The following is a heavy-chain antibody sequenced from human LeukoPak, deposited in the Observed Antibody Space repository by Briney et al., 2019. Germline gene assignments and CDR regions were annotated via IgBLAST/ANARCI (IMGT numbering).Heavy chain of an antibody. Sequence: GGSLRLSCAASGFTFSSYAMSWVRQAPGKGLEWVSAVSATGGSTYCADSVKGRFAISRDNSKNTLYLQMNSLRAEDTAIYYCAKGRSSGSYYYTPDYWGQGTLVTVSS. J-gene: IGHJ4*02. CDR1: GFTFSSYA. CDR3: AKGRSSGSYYYTPDY. V-gene: IGHV3-23*01. CDR2: VSATGGST. D-gene: IGHD3-10*01.